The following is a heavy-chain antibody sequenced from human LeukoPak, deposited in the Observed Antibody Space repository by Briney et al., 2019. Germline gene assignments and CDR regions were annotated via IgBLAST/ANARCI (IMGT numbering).Heavy chain of an antibody. CDR3: AREGVQLWLRSFHDAFEI. Sequence: SVKVSCKASGGTFSSYAISWVRQAPGQGLEWMGGIIPIFGTANYAQKFQGRVTITADESTSTAYMELSSLRSEDTAVYYCAREGVQLWLRSFHDAFEIWGQGTMVTVSS. CDR1: GGTFSSYA. J-gene: IGHJ3*02. CDR2: IIPIFGTA. D-gene: IGHD5-18*01. V-gene: IGHV1-69*01.